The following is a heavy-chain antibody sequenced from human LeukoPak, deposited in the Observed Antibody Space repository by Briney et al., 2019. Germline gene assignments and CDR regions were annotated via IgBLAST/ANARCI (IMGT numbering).Heavy chain of an antibody. CDR1: GFTFSSYA. CDR2: ISGSGGST. Sequence: GGSLRLSCAASGFTFSSYAMSWVRQAPGKGLEWVSAISGSGGSTYYADSVNGRFTISRDNSKNTLYLQMNSLRAEDKAVYYCAKTPITMIVVVISESYYFDYWGQGTLVTVSS. D-gene: IGHD3-22*01. CDR3: AKTPITMIVVVISESYYFDY. J-gene: IGHJ4*02. V-gene: IGHV3-23*01.